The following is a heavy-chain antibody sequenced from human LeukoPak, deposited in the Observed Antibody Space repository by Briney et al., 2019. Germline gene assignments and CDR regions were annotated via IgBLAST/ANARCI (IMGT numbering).Heavy chain of an antibody. V-gene: IGHV3-11*04. D-gene: IGHD4-17*01. Sequence: GGSLRLSCAASEFTFSDYYMSWIRQAPGKGLAWVSYISSTSSTRYYADSVKGRFTISRGNAKNSLYLQMNSLRAEDTAVYYCARESYGDYYYYMDVWGKGTTVTVSS. CDR1: EFTFSDYY. CDR3: ARESYGDYYYYMDV. CDR2: ISSTSSTR. J-gene: IGHJ6*03.